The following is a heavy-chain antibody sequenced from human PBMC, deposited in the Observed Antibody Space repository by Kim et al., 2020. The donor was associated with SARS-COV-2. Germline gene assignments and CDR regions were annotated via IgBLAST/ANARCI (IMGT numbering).Heavy chain of an antibody. Sequence: GGSLRLSCAASGFTFSSYGMHWVRQAPGKGLEWVAVIWNDGSNTYYADSVKGRFTISRDNSKNTLYLQMNSLRAEDTAVYYCAKDLSGYYGSGSYATTRPTGWFDPWGQGTLVTVSS. CDR1: GFTFSSYG. V-gene: IGHV3-33*06. J-gene: IGHJ5*02. CDR2: IWNDGSNT. CDR3: AKDLSGYYGSGSYATTRPTGWFDP. D-gene: IGHD3-10*01.